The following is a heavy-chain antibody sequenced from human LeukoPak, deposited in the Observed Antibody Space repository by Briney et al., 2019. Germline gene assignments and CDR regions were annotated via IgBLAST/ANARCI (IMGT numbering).Heavy chain of an antibody. D-gene: IGHD7-27*01. CDR2: IRYDGSNK. J-gene: IGHJ4*02. CDR3: AKDLGY. Sequence: GGSLRPSCAASGFTFSSYGMHWVRQAPGKGLEWVAFIRYDGSNKYYADSVKGRFTISRDNSKNTLYLQMNSLRAEDTAVYYCAKDLGYWGQGTLVTVSS. CDR1: GFTFSSYG. V-gene: IGHV3-30*02.